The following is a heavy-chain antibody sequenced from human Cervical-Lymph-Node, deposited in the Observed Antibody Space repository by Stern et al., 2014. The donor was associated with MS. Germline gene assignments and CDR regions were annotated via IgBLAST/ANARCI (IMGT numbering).Heavy chain of an antibody. CDR2: INPNTGDT. J-gene: IGHJ4*02. V-gene: IGHV1-2*02. D-gene: IGHD6-19*01. Sequence: QVQLVQSGAEVKKPGASLKVSCKTSRYTFTAYSFHWVRQAPGQGLQWMGWINPNTGDTTYAKTFRGRVTMTRDSSINTVYMELSRLTSDDTAVYYCAAVSTTSSASPFDYWGQGTLLTVSS. CDR3: AAVSTTSSASPFDY. CDR1: RYTFTAYS.